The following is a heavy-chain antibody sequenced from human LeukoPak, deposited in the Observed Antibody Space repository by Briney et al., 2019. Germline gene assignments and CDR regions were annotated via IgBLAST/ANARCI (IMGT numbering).Heavy chain of an antibody. V-gene: IGHV3-11*01. Sequence: GGSLRLSCAASGFTFSDYYMSWIRQAPGKGLEGVSYISSSGSTIYYADSVKGRFTISRDNAKNSLYLQMNSLRAEDTAVYYCARDQGYYDSSLWDYWGQGTLVTVSS. J-gene: IGHJ4*02. D-gene: IGHD3-22*01. CDR1: GFTFSDYY. CDR3: ARDQGYYDSSLWDY. CDR2: ISSSGSTI.